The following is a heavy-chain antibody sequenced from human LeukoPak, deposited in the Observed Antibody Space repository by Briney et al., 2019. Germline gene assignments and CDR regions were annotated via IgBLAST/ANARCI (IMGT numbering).Heavy chain of an antibody. V-gene: IGHV1-3*04. J-gene: IGHJ4*02. CDR3: ARDGLSYGDTLG. D-gene: IGHD3-16*01. CDR1: GYTFTSYA. Sequence: ASVKVSCKASGYTFTSYAMHWVRQAPGQRLEWMGWISTYNGNTNYAQKFQGRVTMTTDTPTSTAYMELRSLRSDDTAVYYCARDGLSYGDTLGWGQGTLVTVSS. CDR2: ISTYNGNT.